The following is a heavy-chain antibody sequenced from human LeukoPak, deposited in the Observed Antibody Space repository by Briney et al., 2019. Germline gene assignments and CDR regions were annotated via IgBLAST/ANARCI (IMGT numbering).Heavy chain of an antibody. CDR2: IYYSGST. V-gene: IGHV4-31*03. CDR3: ARQKTGTTRNGVVPAPYFDY. J-gene: IGHJ4*02. CDR1: GGSISSGGYY. D-gene: IGHD2-2*01. Sequence: SETLSLTCTVSGGSISSGGYYWSWIRQHPGKGLEWIGYIYYSGSTYYNPSLKSRVTISVDTSKNQFSLKLRSVTAADTAVYYCARQKTGTTRNGVVPAPYFDYWGQGTLVTVSS.